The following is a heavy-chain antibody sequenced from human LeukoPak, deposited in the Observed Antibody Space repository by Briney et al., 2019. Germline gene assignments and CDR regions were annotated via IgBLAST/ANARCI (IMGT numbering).Heavy chain of an antibody. V-gene: IGHV3-74*01. CDR2: INGDGSTI. CDR3: ARVYRSSSGYCFDY. CDR1: GFTFINYW. Sequence: PGGSLRLSCAASGFTFINYWMHWVRQAPGKGLVWVSRINGDGSTISYADSVKGRFTISRDNAKNTLYLQMNSLRAEDTAVYYCARVYRSSSGYCFDYWGQGTLVTVSS. D-gene: IGHD6-6*01. J-gene: IGHJ4*02.